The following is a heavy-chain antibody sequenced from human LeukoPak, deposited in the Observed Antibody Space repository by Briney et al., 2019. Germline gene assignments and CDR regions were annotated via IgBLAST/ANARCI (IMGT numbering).Heavy chain of an antibody. CDR2: IWYDVSTK. J-gene: IGHJ6*03. V-gene: IGHV3-33*01. CDR3: PSQRGGFGGNYYYYMDV. D-gene: IGHD3-10*01. CDR1: GFAFSSSV. Sequence: GKSLRLSCAASGFAFSSSVMHWVRQAPGQGLGWVALIWYDVSTKHYADSVKGRFTSSRDNSNNTLFLQMSSLRAEDTAVYYWPSQRGGFGGNYYYYMDVWGKGTTVIVSS.